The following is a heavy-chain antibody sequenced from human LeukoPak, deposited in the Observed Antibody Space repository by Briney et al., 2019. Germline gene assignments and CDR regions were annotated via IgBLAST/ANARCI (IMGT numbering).Heavy chain of an antibody. CDR2: IIPIFGTA. D-gene: IGHD3-10*01. CDR1: GGTFSSYA. CDR3: ARGTVVRGVIYHYYYMVV. J-gene: IGHJ6*03. V-gene: IGHV1-69*05. Sequence: SVKVSCKASGGTFSSYAISWVRQAPGQGLEWMGGIIPIFGTANYAQKFQGRVTITTDESTSTAYMELSSLRSEDTAVYCRARGTVVRGVIYHYYYMVVWGKGTTVTVSS.